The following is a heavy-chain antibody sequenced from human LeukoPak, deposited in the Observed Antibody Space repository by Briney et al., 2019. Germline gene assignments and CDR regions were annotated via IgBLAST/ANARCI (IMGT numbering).Heavy chain of an antibody. CDR1: GFTFSSYD. Sequence: PVGSLRLSCAASGFTFSSYDIHWVRQATGKGLEWVSGIGTAGEIYYPGSVKGRFTISRENAKNSLYLQMNSLRAGDTAVYYCARAAHSSTWYSRYFDLWGRGTLVTVSS. CDR3: ARAAHSSTWYSRYFDL. V-gene: IGHV3-13*01. J-gene: IGHJ2*01. CDR2: IGTAGEI. D-gene: IGHD6-13*01.